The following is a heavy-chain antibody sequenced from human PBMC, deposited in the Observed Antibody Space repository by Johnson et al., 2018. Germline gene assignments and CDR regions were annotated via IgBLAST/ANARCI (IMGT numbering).Heavy chain of an antibody. Sequence: VQLVQSGAEVKKPGESLKISCRGSGYSFSNYWIAWVRQMPAKGLEWMWIIYPGDSDTRYSPSFQGQVTISADTSISTAYLQWGSLTASDSAMYYCVRRGLGSAFDIWGQGTMVTVSS. CDR1: GYSFSNYW. D-gene: IGHD3-10*01. CDR2: IYPGDSDT. CDR3: VRRGLGSAFDI. J-gene: IGHJ3*02. V-gene: IGHV5-51*03.